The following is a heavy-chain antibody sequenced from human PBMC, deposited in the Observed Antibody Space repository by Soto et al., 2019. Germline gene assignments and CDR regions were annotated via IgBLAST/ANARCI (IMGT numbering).Heavy chain of an antibody. J-gene: IGHJ5*02. D-gene: IGHD1-26*01. CDR2: IIPLFGTT. CDR3: ARAHGTSWYNWFDP. Sequence: GASVKVSCKASGGNFTNYGISWVRQAPGQGLEWMGGIIPLFGTTNYAQKFRGRVTVSADESTSTVYMELNSLRSEDTAIYYCARAHGTSWYNWFDPWGQGTLVTVS. V-gene: IGHV1-69*13. CDR1: GGNFTNYG.